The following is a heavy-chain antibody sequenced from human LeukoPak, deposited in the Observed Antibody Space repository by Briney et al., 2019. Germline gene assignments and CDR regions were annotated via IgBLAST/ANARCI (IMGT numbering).Heavy chain of an antibody. J-gene: IGHJ4*02. D-gene: IGHD5-18*01. Sequence: SVKVSCKASGGTFSSYAISWVRQAPGQGLEWMGGVIPIFGTAIYAQKFQGRVTITADESTSTAYMELSSLRSEDTAVYYCARARDWAGYSYGFYYWGQGTLVTVSS. V-gene: IGHV1-69*01. CDR3: ARARDWAGYSYGFYY. CDR1: GGTFSSYA. CDR2: VIPIFGTA.